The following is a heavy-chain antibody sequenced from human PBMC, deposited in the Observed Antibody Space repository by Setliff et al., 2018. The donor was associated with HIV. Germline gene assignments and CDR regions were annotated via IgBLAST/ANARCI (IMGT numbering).Heavy chain of an antibody. V-gene: IGHV4-34*01. CDR1: GGSFSGYY. J-gene: IGHJ3*02. Sequence: SETLSLTCAVYGGSFSGYYWSWIRQPPGKGLEWIGEINHSGSTNYNPSLKSRVTISIDKSKNQFSLEVNSVTAADTAVYYCARASEGYTYGYGFDIWGQGTMVTVSS. D-gene: IGHD5-18*01. CDR2: INHSGST. CDR3: ARASEGYTYGYGFDI.